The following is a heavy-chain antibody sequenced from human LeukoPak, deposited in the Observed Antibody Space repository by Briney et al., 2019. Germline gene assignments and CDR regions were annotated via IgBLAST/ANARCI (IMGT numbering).Heavy chain of an antibody. Sequence: SETLSLTCTVSGGSISSTSYYWGWTRQPPGKGLEWIGSMFYSGSTYYNPSLKSRVTISVDTSKNQFSLKLTSVTAADTAVYYCASGGYCSSTTCYPNWFDPWGQGTLVTVSS. J-gene: IGHJ5*02. V-gene: IGHV4-39*07. CDR3: ASGGYCSSTTCYPNWFDP. CDR2: MFYSGST. D-gene: IGHD2-2*01. CDR1: GGSISSTSYY.